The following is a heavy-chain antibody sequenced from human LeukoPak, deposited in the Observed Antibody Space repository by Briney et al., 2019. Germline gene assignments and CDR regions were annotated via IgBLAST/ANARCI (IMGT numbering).Heavy chain of an antibody. J-gene: IGHJ6*03. D-gene: IGHD2-2*01. CDR1: GFTFSSFS. CDR2: ISSSSSYI. CDR3: ARTAGVLSDYYYYMDV. V-gene: IGHV3-21*01. Sequence: PGGSLRLSCAASGFTFSSFSMNWVRQAPGKGLGWVSFISSSSSYIYYADSVKGRFTISRDNAKNSLYLQMNSLRAEDTAVYSCARTAGVLSDYYYYMDVWGKGTTVTVSS.